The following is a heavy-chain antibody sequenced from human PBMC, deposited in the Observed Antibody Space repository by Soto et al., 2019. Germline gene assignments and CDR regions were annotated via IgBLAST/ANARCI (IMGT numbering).Heavy chain of an antibody. CDR3: ARSRVLWWDYGDRFDY. CDR1: GYTFTSYG. V-gene: IGHV1-18*01. J-gene: IGHJ4*02. CDR2: ISAYNGNT. Sequence: ASVKVSCKASGYTFTSYGISWVRQAPGQGLEWMGWISAYNGNTNYAQKLQGRVTMTTDTSTSTAYMELRSLRSDDTAVYYCARSRVLWWDYGDRFDYWGQGTLVTVSS. D-gene: IGHD4-17*01.